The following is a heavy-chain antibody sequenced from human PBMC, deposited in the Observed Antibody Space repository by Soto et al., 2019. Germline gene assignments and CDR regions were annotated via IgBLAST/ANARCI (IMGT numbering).Heavy chain of an antibody. CDR3: ARGRASGSYYLLDY. D-gene: IGHD3-10*01. Sequence: ASVKVSFKASGDTFTTYDINWLRQATGHGLEWMGWINPNSGNIGYAQRFQGRVTMTRDTAIRTAYMEVSSLRSDDTAVYYCARGRASGSYYLLDYWGQGTLVTVS. CDR1: GDTFTTYD. CDR2: INPNSGNI. V-gene: IGHV1-8*01. J-gene: IGHJ4*02.